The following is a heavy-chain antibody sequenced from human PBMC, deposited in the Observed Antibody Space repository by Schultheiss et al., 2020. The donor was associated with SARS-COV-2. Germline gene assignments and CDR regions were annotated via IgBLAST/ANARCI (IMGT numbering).Heavy chain of an antibody. CDR1: GGSISSSY. Sequence: SQTLSLTCTVSGGSISSSYWSWIRQPPGKGLEWIGYISYSGSTNYNPSLKSRLTISVDTSKNQFSLKLSSVTAADTAVYYCATLVVPDYYGMDVWGQGTTVTVSS. D-gene: IGHD2-2*01. CDR3: ATLVVPDYYGMDV. CDR2: ISYSGST. V-gene: IGHV4-59*08. J-gene: IGHJ6*02.